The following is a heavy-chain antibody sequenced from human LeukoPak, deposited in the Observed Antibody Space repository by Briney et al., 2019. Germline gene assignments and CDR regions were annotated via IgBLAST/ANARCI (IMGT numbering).Heavy chain of an antibody. V-gene: IGHV3-30*04. CDR1: GNTFSSYA. CDR3: ATSVSVAENAFDI. J-gene: IGHJ3*02. D-gene: IGHD6-19*01. CDR2: ISYGGTNK. Sequence: GGSLRLSCVTSGNTFSSYAMDWVRQAPGKGLAWVASISYGGTNKYYADSVKGRFTTSRDDSKNTLYLEMNSLRSEDTAVYYCATSVSVAENAFDIWGQGPVVTVSS.